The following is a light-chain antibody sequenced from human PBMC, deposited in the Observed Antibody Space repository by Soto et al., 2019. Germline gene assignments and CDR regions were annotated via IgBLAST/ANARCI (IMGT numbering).Light chain of an antibody. J-gene: IGKJ1*01. V-gene: IGKV1-5*03. CDR1: QSIGNW. CDR3: QQYDSYPWT. CDR2: KAS. Sequence: DIQMTQSPSTLSAFVGDTVTITCRASQSIGNWLAWYQQKPGEAPKFLIYKASSLESGVPSRFSGSGSGTEFTLTISSLQPDYFAYYYCQQYDSYPWTFGQGTEVAIK.